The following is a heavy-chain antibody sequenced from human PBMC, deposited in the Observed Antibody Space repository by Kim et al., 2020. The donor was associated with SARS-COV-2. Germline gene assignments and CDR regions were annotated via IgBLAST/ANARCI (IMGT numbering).Heavy chain of an antibody. D-gene: IGHD6-13*01. Sequence: DADALKGRVTISIDNSKNTLYLQMNSLRAEDTAVYYCAKGLYSSSWFVDYWGQGTLLTVSS. J-gene: IGHJ4*02. CDR3: AKGLYSSSWFVDY. V-gene: IGHV3-23*03.